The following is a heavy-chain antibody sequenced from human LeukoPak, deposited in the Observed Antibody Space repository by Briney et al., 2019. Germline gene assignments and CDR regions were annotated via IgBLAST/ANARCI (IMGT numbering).Heavy chain of an antibody. CDR1: GGTFSSYA. D-gene: IGHD5-24*01. J-gene: IGHJ6*03. CDR3: ARGRAARWLQYDYYYYYMDV. Sequence: AASVKVSFKASGGTFSSYAISWVRQAPGQGLEWMGGIMPIFGTANYAQKFQGRVTITTDESTSTAYMELSSLRSEDTAVYYCARGRAARWLQYDYYYYYMDVWGKGTTVTVSS. V-gene: IGHV1-69*05. CDR2: IMPIFGTA.